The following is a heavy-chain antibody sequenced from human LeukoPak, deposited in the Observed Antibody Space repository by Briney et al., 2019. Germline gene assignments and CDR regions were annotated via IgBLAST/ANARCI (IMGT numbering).Heavy chain of an antibody. Sequence: EASVKVSCKASGYTFTSYDLNWVRQATGQGLEWMGWMNPNSGNTGYAQKFQGRVTMTRNTSISTAYMELSSLRSEDTAVYYCARAVGIVGATSWFDPWGQGTLVTVSS. D-gene: IGHD1-26*01. J-gene: IGHJ5*02. V-gene: IGHV1-8*01. CDR1: GYTFTSYD. CDR2: MNPNSGNT. CDR3: ARAVGIVGATSWFDP.